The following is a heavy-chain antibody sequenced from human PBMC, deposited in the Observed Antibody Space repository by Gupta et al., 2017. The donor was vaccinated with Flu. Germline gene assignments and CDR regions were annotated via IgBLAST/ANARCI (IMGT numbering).Heavy chain of an antibody. CDR1: GFTFDAYA. V-gene: IGHV3-9*01. J-gene: IGHJ3*02. CDR2: ISWNSGSI. D-gene: IGHD2-2*01. Sequence: EVQLVESGGGLVQPGGSLRLSCASSGFTFDAYAIHWVRQAPGKGLEWVSGISWNSGSIGYADSVKGRFTISRDNAKNSLYLQMTSLRAEDTALYYCAKDMGHIVVVPAAMYAFDIWGQGTMVTVSS. CDR3: AKDMGHIVVVPAAMYAFDI.